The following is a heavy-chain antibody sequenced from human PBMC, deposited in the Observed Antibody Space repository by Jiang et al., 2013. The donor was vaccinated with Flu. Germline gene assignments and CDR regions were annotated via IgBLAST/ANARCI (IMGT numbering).Heavy chain of an antibody. J-gene: IGHJ6*04. Sequence: LLKPSETLSLTCTVSGASMNSFFWTWIRQPPGKGLEWIGYIYHSAKTNYNSSLKSRVTIAVDTSKNQFSLKLNSVTAADTAVYYCARLRSMDRRRTQAYGMDVVGRRDHGHRLF. V-gene: IGHV4-59*08. CDR1: GASMNSFF. D-gene: IGHD3-10*01. CDR2: IYHSAKT. CDR3: ARLRSMDRRRTQAYGMDV.